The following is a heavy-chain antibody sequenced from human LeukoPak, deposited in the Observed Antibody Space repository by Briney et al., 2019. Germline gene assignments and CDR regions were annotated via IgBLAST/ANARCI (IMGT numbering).Heavy chain of an antibody. Sequence: QPGGSLRLSCAASGFTFSSYAMSWVRQAPGKGLEWVSAISGSGGSTYYADSVKGRFTISRDNSKNTLYLQMNSLRAEDTAVYYCANHYSSGWYVFLWGQGTLVTVSS. CDR3: ANHYSSGWYVFL. CDR1: GFTFSSYA. V-gene: IGHV3-23*01. CDR2: ISGSGGST. D-gene: IGHD6-19*01. J-gene: IGHJ1*01.